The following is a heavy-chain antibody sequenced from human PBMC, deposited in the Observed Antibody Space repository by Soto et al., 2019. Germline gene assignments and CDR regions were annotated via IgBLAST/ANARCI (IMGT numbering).Heavy chain of an antibody. D-gene: IGHD2-15*01. Sequence: QVKLQESGPGLVKPSQTLSLTCTVSGGSISSGGYYWSWIRQHPGKGLEWIGYIYYSGSTYYNPSLKSRVTIHVDTSNNHFSQKLSSVTAADTAVYDCERGGPVVAYAFDIWGQGTMVNVSS. CDR3: ERGGPVVAYAFDI. J-gene: IGHJ3*02. V-gene: IGHV4-31*03. CDR2: IYYSGST. CDR1: GGSISSGGYY.